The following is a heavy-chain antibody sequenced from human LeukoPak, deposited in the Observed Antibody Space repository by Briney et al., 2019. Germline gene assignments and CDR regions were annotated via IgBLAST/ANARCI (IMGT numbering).Heavy chain of an antibody. D-gene: IGHD2-2*01. CDR3: ARGCSITSCYAFYGMDV. CDR2: IIPIFGTA. CDR1: GGTFSSYA. J-gene: IGHJ6*04. V-gene: IGHV1-69*01. Sequence: GASVKVSCTASGGTFSSYAISWVRQAPGQGLEWMGGIIPIFGTANYAQKFQGRVTITADESTSTAYMELSSLRSEDTAVYYCARGCSITSCYAFYGMDVWGKGTTVTVSS.